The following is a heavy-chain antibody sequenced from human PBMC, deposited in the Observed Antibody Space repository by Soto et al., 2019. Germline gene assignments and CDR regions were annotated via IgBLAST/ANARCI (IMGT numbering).Heavy chain of an antibody. CDR1: GYTFTSYG. J-gene: IGHJ5*02. CDR3: ARVNRGGNWFDP. CDR2: TSAYNGNT. V-gene: IGHV1-18*01. Sequence: ASVKVSCKASGYTFTSYGISWVRQAPGQGLEWMGWTSAYNGNTNYAQKLQGRVTMTTDTSTSTAYMELRSLRSDDTAVYYCARVNRGGNWFDPWGQGTLVTVSS. D-gene: IGHD3-16*02.